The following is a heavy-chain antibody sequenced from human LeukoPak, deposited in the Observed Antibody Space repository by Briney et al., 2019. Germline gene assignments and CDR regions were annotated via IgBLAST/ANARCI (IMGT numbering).Heavy chain of an antibody. V-gene: IGHV3-7*01. CDR3: ASLGHYYDSSGYYPRHDY. Sequence: GGSLRLSCAASGFTFSDYYMSWVRQAPGKGLEWVANIKQDGSEKYYVDSVKGRFTISRDNAKNSLYLQMNSLRAEDTAVYYCASLGHYYDSSGYYPRHDYWGQGTLVTVSS. D-gene: IGHD3-22*01. J-gene: IGHJ4*02. CDR2: IKQDGSEK. CDR1: GFTFSDYY.